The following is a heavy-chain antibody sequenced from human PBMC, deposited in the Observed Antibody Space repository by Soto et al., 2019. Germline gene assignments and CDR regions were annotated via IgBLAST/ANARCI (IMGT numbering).Heavy chain of an antibody. D-gene: IGHD3-16*01. CDR3: ADIDATFTFGGGSAACGVVS. CDR2: IYWNDEK. V-gene: IGHV2-5*01. Sequence: QITLKESGTTLVNPTQTFTLTCTFSGFSLSTSDVGVGWIRQPPGKALEWLALIYWNDEKRYSPTLKNRLTTTKETSKDDVVLKVTNMNPVDTATYYRADIDATFTFGGGSAACGVVSCGQGTLVTVSS. J-gene: IGHJ3*02. CDR1: GFSLSTSDVG.